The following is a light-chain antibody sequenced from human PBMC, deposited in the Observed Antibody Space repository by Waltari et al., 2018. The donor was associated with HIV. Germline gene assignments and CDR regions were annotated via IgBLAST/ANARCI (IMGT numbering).Light chain of an antibody. CDR2: RNG. Sequence: QSVLTQPPSASGTPGQRLTISCSGSSSNIVINYVYWYQHFPVTAPKLLIYRNGQRPSGVPARFSGSKSGTSASLAISGLRAEDEADYYCATWDDNLGGRVFGGGTKLTVL. CDR1: SSNIVINY. V-gene: IGLV1-47*01. J-gene: IGLJ3*02. CDR3: ATWDDNLGGRV.